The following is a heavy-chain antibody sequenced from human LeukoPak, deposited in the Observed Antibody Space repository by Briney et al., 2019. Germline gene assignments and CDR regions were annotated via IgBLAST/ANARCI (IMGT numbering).Heavy chain of an antibody. CDR2: INPSGGST. CDR3: ARALSGWYDAFDI. D-gene: IGHD6-19*01. V-gene: IGHV1-46*01. J-gene: IGHJ3*02. Sequence: GSVKVSCKASGYTFTSYYMHWVRQAPGQGLEWMGIINPSGGSTSYAQKFQGRVTMTRDTSTSTVYMELSSLRSEDTAVYYCARALSGWYDAFDIWGQGTMVTVSS. CDR1: GYTFTSYY.